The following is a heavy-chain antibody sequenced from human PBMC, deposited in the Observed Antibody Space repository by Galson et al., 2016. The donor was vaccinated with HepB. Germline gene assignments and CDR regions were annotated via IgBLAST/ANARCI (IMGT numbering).Heavy chain of an antibody. Sequence: SLRLSCAASGFTFTFYAMAWVRQAPGKGLEWLSSIAGLGGGIYYADSVKGRFAISRDNSKNTLYLEMNNLRAEDTAVYYCAKYSGWGTRKFDSWGQGTLVTVSS. J-gene: IGHJ4*02. V-gene: IGHV3-23*01. D-gene: IGHD3-10*01. CDR2: IAGLGGGI. CDR1: GFTFTFYA. CDR3: AKYSGWGTRKFDS.